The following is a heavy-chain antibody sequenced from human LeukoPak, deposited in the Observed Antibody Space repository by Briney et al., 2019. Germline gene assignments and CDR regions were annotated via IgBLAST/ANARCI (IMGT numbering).Heavy chain of an antibody. D-gene: IGHD3-16*01. CDR2: ISYLSSHV. V-gene: IGHV3-21*01. CDR3: GRAFPPLRTSSAGDL. Sequence: GGSLTLSCSASGFTFSDYDMNWVRQAPGKGLEWVSSISYLSSHVYYGDSVKGRFSISRDNAKNSLYLQMNSLGAEDTAIYYCGRAFPPLRTSSAGDLWGQGILVTVSS. CDR1: GFTFSDYD. J-gene: IGHJ4*02.